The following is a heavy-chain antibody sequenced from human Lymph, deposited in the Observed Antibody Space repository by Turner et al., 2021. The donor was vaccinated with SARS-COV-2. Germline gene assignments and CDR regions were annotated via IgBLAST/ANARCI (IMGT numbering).Heavy chain of an antibody. CDR1: GGSISSSSYD. J-gene: IGHJ4*02. Sequence: QLQLQESGPGLVKPSETLSLTCTVSGGSISSSSYDWGWIRQPPGKGLEWIGSIYYSGSTYYNPSLKSRVTISVDTSKNQFSLKLSSVTAADTAVYYCARAPFIIVLMMYASGYFDNWGQGTLVTVSS. D-gene: IGHD2-8*01. CDR3: ARAPFIIVLMMYASGYFDN. V-gene: IGHV4-39*01. CDR2: IYYSGST.